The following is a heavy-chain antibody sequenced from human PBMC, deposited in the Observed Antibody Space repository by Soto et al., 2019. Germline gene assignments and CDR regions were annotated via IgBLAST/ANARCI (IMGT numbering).Heavy chain of an antibody. J-gene: IGHJ3*01. CDR2: VYGDDDK. CDR1: GFSLTTSGEG. Sequence: QIALKESGPTLVKPTQTLTLTCTFSGFSLTTSGEGVGWVRQPSGKGLEWVALVYGDDDKRYLTSLKSRLTITKDTSKNQVVLTMTNMDPVDTGTYFCAHNIGGDYVYGFDFWGQGTKVTVSS. CDR3: AHNIGGDYVYGFDF. V-gene: IGHV2-5*02. D-gene: IGHD3-16*01.